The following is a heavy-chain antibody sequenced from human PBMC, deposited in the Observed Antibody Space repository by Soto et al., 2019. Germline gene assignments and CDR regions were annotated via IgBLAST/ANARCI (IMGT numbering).Heavy chain of an antibody. CDR3: ARGRTYYAP. Sequence: PSETLSLTCTVSGASISNSYWSWIRQPPGKGLEWIGNIFYSGITYYNPSLKSRVTMSVDRSKNQFSLKLTSVTAADTAVYFCARGRTYYAPWGRGTLVTVSS. V-gene: IGHV4-59*12. J-gene: IGHJ5*02. D-gene: IGHD3-3*01. CDR2: IFYSGIT. CDR1: GASISNSY.